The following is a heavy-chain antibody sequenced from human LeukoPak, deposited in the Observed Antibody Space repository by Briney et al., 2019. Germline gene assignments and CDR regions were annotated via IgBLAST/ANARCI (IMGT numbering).Heavy chain of an antibody. CDR3: VRASGSFDY. D-gene: IGHD1-26*01. V-gene: IGHV3-33*01. Sequence: GRSLRLSCGASGFNFNVYGIHWVRQAPGKGLEWVAAIWPDGSNKYYADSVKGRSTISRDNPKNTLYLQMVSLRVEDTAVYYCVRASGSFDYWGQGTLVTVSS. CDR2: IWPDGSNK. CDR1: GFNFNVYG. J-gene: IGHJ4*02.